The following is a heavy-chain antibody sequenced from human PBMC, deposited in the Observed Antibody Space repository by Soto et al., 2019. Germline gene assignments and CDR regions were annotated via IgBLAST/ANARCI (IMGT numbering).Heavy chain of an antibody. CDR1: GCTFSSYS. D-gene: IGHD6-13*01. V-gene: IGHV1-69*01. J-gene: IGHJ3*02. CDR3: ARDLIVAVGTNAFDS. Sequence: QVQLVQSGAEVKKPGSSVKVSCKASGCTFSSYSISWVRQATGQGLEWMGGITPIFDTAEYAHKFQGRVTFTAYESTTTAYMELSSLRSEDTAVYYCARDLIVAVGTNAFDSWGQGTRVNVSS. CDR2: ITPIFDTA.